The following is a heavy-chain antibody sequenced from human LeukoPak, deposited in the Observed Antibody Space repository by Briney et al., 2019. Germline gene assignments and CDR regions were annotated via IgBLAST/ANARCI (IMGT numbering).Heavy chain of an antibody. CDR2: IYSGDIT. V-gene: IGHV3-53*01. J-gene: IGHJ4*02. Sequence: GGSLRLSCAASGFSVSNNYMSWVRQAPGKGLEWVSVIYSGDITYYTDSVKGRFTISRDNSKNTLYLQMNSPRAEDTAVYYCVRQQTPHGNFDYWGQGTLVTVSS. CDR1: GFSVSNNY. CDR3: VRQQTPHGNFDY. D-gene: IGHD1-26*01.